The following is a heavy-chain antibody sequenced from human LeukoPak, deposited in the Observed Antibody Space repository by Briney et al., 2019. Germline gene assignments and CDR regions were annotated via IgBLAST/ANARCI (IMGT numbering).Heavy chain of an antibody. Sequence: GAELQISCKGAGCGFTSCWIGWGRRMPGKGGEGMGSIYPGDSDTRYSPSLQGQVTISADKSISTAYLQWSSLKASDTAMYYCARGSVGVTTKIFDYWGQGTLVTVSS. CDR3: ARGSVGVTTKIFDY. V-gene: IGHV5-51*01. D-gene: IGHD2-21*02. CDR1: GCGFTSCW. CDR2: IYPGDSDT. J-gene: IGHJ4*02.